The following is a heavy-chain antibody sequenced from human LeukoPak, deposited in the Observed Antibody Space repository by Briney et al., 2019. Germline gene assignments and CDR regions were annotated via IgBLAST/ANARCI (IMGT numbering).Heavy chain of an antibody. CDR1: GGTFSSYA. Sequence: SVKVSCKASGGTFSSYAISWVRQAPGQGLEWMGGIIPIFGTANYAQEFQGRVTITTDESTSTAYMELSSLRSEDTAVYYCARQLVGGWPPGAFDIWGQGTMVTVSS. V-gene: IGHV1-69*05. CDR3: ARQLVGGWPPGAFDI. D-gene: IGHD6-19*01. J-gene: IGHJ3*02. CDR2: IIPIFGTA.